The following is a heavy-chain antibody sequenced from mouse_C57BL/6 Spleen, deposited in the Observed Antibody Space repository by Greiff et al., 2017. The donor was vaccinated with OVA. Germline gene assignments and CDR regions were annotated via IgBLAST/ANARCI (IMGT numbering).Heavy chain of an antibody. CDR1: GYAFSSYW. V-gene: IGHV1-80*01. CDR3: ARGGTAQATWFAY. Sequence: VQLQQSGAELVKPGASVKISCKASGYAFSSYWMNWVKQRPGKGLEWIGQIYPGDGDTNYNGKFKGKATLTADKSSSTAYMKLSSLTSEDSAVYFCARGGTAQATWFAYWGQGTLVTVSA. CDR2: IYPGDGDT. J-gene: IGHJ3*01. D-gene: IGHD3-2*02.